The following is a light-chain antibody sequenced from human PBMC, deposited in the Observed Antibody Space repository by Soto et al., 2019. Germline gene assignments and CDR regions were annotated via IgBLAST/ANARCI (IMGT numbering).Light chain of an antibody. CDR1: QSVSHY. V-gene: IGKV3-11*01. CDR2: DVS. CDR3: QQREHWPPLT. J-gene: IGKJ5*01. Sequence: EIVLTQSPATLSLSPGERATLSCRASQSVSHYLAWYQQKPGQAPRLLIYDVSNRATGTPARFSGSGSGTDFTLTISSLEPEDFEVYYCQQREHWPPLTFGQGTRLEIK.